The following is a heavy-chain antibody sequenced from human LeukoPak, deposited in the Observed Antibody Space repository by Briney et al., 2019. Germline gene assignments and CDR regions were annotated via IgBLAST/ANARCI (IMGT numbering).Heavy chain of an antibody. CDR3: ALLGAQETAYFDY. J-gene: IGHJ4*02. CDR1: GFTFSSYA. CDR2: ISSSSSTI. Sequence: PGGSLRLSCAASGFTFSSYAMSWVRQAPGKGLEWVSYISSSSSTIYYADSVKGRFTISRDNAKNSLYLQMNSLRDEDTAVYYCALLGAQETAYFDYWGQGTLVTVSS. V-gene: IGHV3-48*02. D-gene: IGHD1-26*01.